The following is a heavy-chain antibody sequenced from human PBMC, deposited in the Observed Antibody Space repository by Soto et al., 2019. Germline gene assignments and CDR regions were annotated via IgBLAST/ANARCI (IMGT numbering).Heavy chain of an antibody. Sequence: ASVKVSCKASGGTFSSYAISWVRQAPGQGLEWMGGIIPLFGTANYAQMFQGRVTIIADRSTSTAYMELSSLRSEDAAVYYCAAPTVRQLTPFDYWGQGTLVTVSS. D-gene: IGHD2-2*01. J-gene: IGHJ4*02. CDR2: IIPLFGTA. CDR3: AAPTVRQLTPFDY. CDR1: GGTFSSYA. V-gene: IGHV1-69*06.